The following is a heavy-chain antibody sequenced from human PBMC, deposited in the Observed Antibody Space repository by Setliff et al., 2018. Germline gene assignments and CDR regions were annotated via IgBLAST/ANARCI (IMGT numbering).Heavy chain of an antibody. CDR1: GFTFSNCA. J-gene: IGHJ4*02. V-gene: IGHV3-23*01. D-gene: IGHD1-26*01. Sequence: PGGSLRLSCAASGFTFSNCAMSWVRQAPGKGLEWVSAISGSGASTYYADSVKGRFTISRDNSKNTVHLQMTSLRGEDTAVYYCAKWRSNSATPFDSWGRGTLVTVSS. CDR3: AKWRSNSATPFDS. CDR2: ISGSGAST.